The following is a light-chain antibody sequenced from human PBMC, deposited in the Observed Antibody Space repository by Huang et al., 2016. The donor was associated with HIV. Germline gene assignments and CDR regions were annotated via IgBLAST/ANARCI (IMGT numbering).Light chain of an antibody. Sequence: QLTQSPSSLSMSVGDRVIITCQASQDIANSLAWYQHKPGRAPKLLISAASTLQSGGPSRFSGGSAGTYFTLIITNLQPDDFASYYCQQLHSYPITFGQGTRL. J-gene: IGKJ5*01. CDR3: QQLHSYPIT. V-gene: IGKV1-9*01. CDR2: AAS. CDR1: QDIANS.